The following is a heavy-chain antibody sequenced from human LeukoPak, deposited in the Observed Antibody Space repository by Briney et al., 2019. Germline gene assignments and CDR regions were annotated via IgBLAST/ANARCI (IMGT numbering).Heavy chain of an antibody. CDR2: ISGSGGSL. CDR1: GFTFSSYA. Sequence: PGGSLRLSCAASGFTFSSYAMSWVRQAPGKGLEWVSAISGSGGSLYYADSGEGRITISRDNSKNTLYLQMNILRAEDTAVYYCAKHAGAYCSSSSCYGFFDYWGQETLVTVSS. V-gene: IGHV3-23*01. CDR3: AKHAGAYCSSSSCYGFFDY. D-gene: IGHD2-2*01. J-gene: IGHJ4*02.